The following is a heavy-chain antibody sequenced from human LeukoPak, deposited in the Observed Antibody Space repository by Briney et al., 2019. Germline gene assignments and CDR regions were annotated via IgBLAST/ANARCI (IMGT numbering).Heavy chain of an antibody. CDR1: GYFFTYFG. J-gene: IGHJ6*03. Sequence: ASLKVSSKPSGYFFTYFGISWVPQARGQGLESIRCISGYNGNTKHVQKFQGRVTMTTDSCTRTAYMELRGPRSDDTDVYYCAREGQYAAMALTRYYYYYYMDVWGKGTKVTVSS. V-gene: IGHV1-18*01. D-gene: IGHD5-18*01. CDR3: AREGQYAAMALTRYYYYYYMDV. CDR2: ISGYNGNT.